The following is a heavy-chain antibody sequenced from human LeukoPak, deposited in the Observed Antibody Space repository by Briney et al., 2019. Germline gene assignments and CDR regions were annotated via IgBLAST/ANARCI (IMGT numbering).Heavy chain of an antibody. D-gene: IGHD1-26*01. V-gene: IGHV4-61*01. Sequence: SETLSLTCTVSGGSISSSNYYWGWIRQPPGKGLEWIGYIYYSGSTNYNPSLKSRVTISVDTSKNQFSLKLSSVTAADTAVYYCAREGSIVGATPYFQHWGQGTLVTVSS. CDR2: IYYSGST. J-gene: IGHJ1*01. CDR1: GGSISSSNYY. CDR3: AREGSIVGATPYFQH.